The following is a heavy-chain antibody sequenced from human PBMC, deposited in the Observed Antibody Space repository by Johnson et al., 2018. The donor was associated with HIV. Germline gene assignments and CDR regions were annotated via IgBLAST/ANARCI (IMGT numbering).Heavy chain of an antibody. CDR1: GFTFSNFW. J-gene: IGHJ3*01. D-gene: IGHD6-6*01. Sequence: VQLVESGGGVVRPGGSLRLSCAASGFTFSNFWMSWVRQAPGKGLEWVAYIKQDGSEKYYLASVKGRFTISRDNAKNSLYLQMNSLRAEDTAVYYCKISSSTGFEFWGQGTMVTVSS. V-gene: IGHV3-7*05. CDR3: KISSSTGFEF. CDR2: IKQDGSEK.